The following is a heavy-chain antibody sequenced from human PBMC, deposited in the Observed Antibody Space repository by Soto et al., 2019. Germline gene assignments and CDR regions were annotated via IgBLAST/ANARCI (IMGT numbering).Heavy chain of an antibody. J-gene: IGHJ6*02. D-gene: IGHD3-22*01. V-gene: IGHV1-69*12. CDR2: IIPIFGTA. Sequence: QVQLVQSGAEVKKPGSSVKVSCKASGGTFSSYAISWVRQAPGQGLEWMGGIIPIFGTANYAQKFQGRVTMXAXEXTSTAYMELSSLRSEDTAVYYCASHSGWNYYYGMDVWGQGTTVTVSS. CDR3: ASHSGWNYYYGMDV. CDR1: GGTFSSYA.